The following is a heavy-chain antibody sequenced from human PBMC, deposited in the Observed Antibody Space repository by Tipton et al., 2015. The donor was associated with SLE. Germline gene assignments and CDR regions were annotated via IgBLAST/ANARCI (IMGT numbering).Heavy chain of an antibody. CDR2: INHSRST. V-gene: IGHV4-34*01. CDR1: GGSFSGYS. D-gene: IGHD6-13*01. J-gene: IGHJ6*02. Sequence: TLSLTCAVYGGSFSGYSWSWIRQPPGKGLEWIGEINHSRSTNYNPSLKSRVTISLDTSKNQFSLKLTSVTTADTAVYHCARDISGYSSSWFYYYSAMDVWGQGTTVTVSS. CDR3: ARDISGYSSSWFYYYSAMDV.